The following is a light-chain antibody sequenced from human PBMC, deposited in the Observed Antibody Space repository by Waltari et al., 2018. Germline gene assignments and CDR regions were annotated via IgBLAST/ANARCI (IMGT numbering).Light chain of an antibody. CDR1: ALSRKY. CDR3: YSSDNSGFYKL. J-gene: IGLJ2*01. CDR2: EDN. V-gene: IGLV3-10*01. Sequence: SHELTQPPSVSVSPGQMARITCSGDALSRKYAYWYQQKSGQAPVLVIYEDNKRPSGIPERFSGSGSGTMATLTISGAQVDDEADYYCYSSDNSGFYKLFGGGTKLTVL.